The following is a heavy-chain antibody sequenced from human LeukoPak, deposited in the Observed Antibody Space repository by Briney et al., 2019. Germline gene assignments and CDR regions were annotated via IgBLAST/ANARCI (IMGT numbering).Heavy chain of an antibody. CDR1: GGSFSGYY. V-gene: IGHV4-34*01. CDR3: RGAAVHYYYYMDV. Sequence: SETLSLTCAVYGGSFSGYYWSWIRQPPGKGLEWIGEINHSGSTNYNPSLKSRVTISVDTSKNQLSLKLSSVTAADTAVYYCRGAAVHYYYYMDVWGKGTTVTVSS. D-gene: IGHD6-13*01. CDR2: INHSGST. J-gene: IGHJ6*03.